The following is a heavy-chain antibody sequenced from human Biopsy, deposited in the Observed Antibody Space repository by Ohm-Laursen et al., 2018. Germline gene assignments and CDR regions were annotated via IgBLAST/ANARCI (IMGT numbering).Heavy chain of an antibody. D-gene: IGHD2-2*01. CDR1: TGTFNSYG. J-gene: IGHJ4*02. Sequence: SVKVSCKAPTGTFNSYGIIWVRQAPGQGLEWMGRIIPVLRTTAYAQTFLGRVTITADSPTSTVDMELTSLTSDDTAVYFCAREAIGYQLPCDDWGQGTLVIVSS. V-gene: IGHV1-69*11. CDR2: IIPVLRTT. CDR3: AREAIGYQLPCDD.